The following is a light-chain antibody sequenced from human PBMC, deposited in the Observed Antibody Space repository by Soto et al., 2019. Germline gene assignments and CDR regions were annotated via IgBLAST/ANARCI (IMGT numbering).Light chain of an antibody. CDR3: QQYNEWPET. CDR1: QSISSN. CDR2: RTS. J-gene: IGKJ1*01. Sequence: IVVKQPPATLSVSRGEGATLSCRASQSISSNLAWYQQKPGQAPRLLMFRTSSRATGFPARFSGSGSGTEFTLIISSLQSEDFAVYYCQQYNEWPETFGHGTKV. V-gene: IGKV3-15*01.